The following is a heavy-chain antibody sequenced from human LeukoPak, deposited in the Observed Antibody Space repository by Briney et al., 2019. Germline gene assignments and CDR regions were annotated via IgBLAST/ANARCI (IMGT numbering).Heavy chain of an antibody. CDR2: IYYSGST. J-gene: IGHJ5*02. D-gene: IGHD2-2*01. CDR1: GGSISSYY. CDR3: ARACSNPHCSSTSCYLCS. Sequence: SETLSLTCTVSGGSISSYYWSWIRQPPGKGLEWIGYIYYSGSTNYNPSLKSRVTISVDTSKNQFSLKLSSVTAADTAVYYCARACSNPHCSSTSCYLCSWGQGTLVTVSS. V-gene: IGHV4-59*01.